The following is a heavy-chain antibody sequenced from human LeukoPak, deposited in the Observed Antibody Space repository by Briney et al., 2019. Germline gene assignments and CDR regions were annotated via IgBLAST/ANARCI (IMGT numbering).Heavy chain of an antibody. D-gene: IGHD4-17*01. CDR2: IYYSGST. V-gene: IGHV4-31*03. Sequence: PSETLSLTCTVSGGSISSGGYYWSWIRQHPGKGLEWIGYIYYSGSTYYNPSLKSRVTISVDTSKNQFSLKLSSVTAADTAVYYCARDKDGDFYPGYWGQGTLVTVSS. CDR3: ARDKDGDFYPGY. CDR1: GGSISSGGYY. J-gene: IGHJ4*02.